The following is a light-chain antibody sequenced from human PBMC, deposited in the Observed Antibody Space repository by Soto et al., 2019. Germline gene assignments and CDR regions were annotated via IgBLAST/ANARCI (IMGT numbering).Light chain of an antibody. Sequence: DIQMTQSPSSLSASVGDRVTITCRASQSISSYLNWYQQKPGKAPKLLIYAASSLQRGVPSRFRGGGSGKDFTLTIRSLKPEDFATYYCQQGYSTRWTFGQGTKGDIK. CDR2: AAS. CDR1: QSISSY. J-gene: IGKJ1*01. CDR3: QQGYSTRWT. V-gene: IGKV1-39*01.